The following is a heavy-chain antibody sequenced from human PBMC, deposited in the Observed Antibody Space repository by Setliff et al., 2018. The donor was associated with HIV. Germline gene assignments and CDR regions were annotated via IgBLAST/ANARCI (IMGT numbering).Heavy chain of an antibody. J-gene: IGHJ4*02. CDR2: ITSSGSTI. CDR1: GFPFGDYA. V-gene: IGHV3-48*03. Sequence: GGSLRLSCTASGFPFGDYAMSWVRQAPGKGLEWVAYITSSGSTIYYADSVQGRFTLSRDNAKNSLYLQMNSLRAEDTAVYYCATGYSNGYDYWGQGTLVTVSS. D-gene: IGHD5-18*01. CDR3: ATGYSNGYDY.